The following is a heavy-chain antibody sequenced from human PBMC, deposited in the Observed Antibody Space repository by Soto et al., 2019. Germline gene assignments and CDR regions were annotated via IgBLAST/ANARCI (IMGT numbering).Heavy chain of an antibody. CDR1: GGSISSGGYY. Sequence: QVQLQESGPGLVKPSQTLSLTCTVSGGSISSGGYYWSWIRQHPGKGLEWIGYIYYCGSTYYNPSLYSRVTISGGTSKNRFSLKRSSVTAADTTVYYCAREPSLWGPGTLVTVSS. CDR2: IYYCGST. J-gene: IGHJ4*02. V-gene: IGHV4-31*03. CDR3: AREPSL.